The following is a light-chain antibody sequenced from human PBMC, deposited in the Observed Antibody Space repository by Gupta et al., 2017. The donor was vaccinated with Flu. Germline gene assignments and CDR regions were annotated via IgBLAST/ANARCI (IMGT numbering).Light chain of an antibody. CDR2: RAS. CDR1: QNINIF. J-gene: IGKJ1*01. V-gene: IGKV1-5*03. Sequence: PSTLSASVGDRVTITCRASQNINIFLAWYQQRPGKAPKLLISRASNLESGVPSRFSGSGSGTEFTLTISSLQPDDFATYYCQQEHNYPRTFGHGTKVEIK. CDR3: QQEHNYPRT.